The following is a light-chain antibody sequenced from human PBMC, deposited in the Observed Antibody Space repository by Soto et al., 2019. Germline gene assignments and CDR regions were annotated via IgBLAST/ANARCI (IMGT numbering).Light chain of an antibody. CDR1: SSNIGADFG. CDR2: INN. CDR3: QTYDSSLDDGV. J-gene: IGLJ3*02. V-gene: IGLV1-40*01. Sequence: QSALTQPPSVSGAPGQRVTISCTGSSSNIGADFGVNWYQHLPGTAPKLLIYINNNRPSGVPGRFSGSQSGSSASLAITGLQAEDEADYYCQTYDSSLDDGVFGGGTKVTVL.